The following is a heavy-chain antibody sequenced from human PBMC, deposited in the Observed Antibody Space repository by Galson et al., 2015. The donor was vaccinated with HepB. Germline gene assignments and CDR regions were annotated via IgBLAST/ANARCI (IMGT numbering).Heavy chain of an antibody. J-gene: IGHJ4*02. D-gene: IGHD3-9*01. CDR3: TTLGLRYFDWLLYEGGY. CDR2: IKSKTDGGTT. Sequence: SLRLSCAASGFTFSNAWMSWVRQAPGRGLEWVGRIKSKTDGGTTDYAAPVKGRFTISRDDSKNTLYLQMNSLKTEDTAVYYCTTLGLRYFDWLLYEGGYWGQGTLVTVS. V-gene: IGHV3-15*01. CDR1: GFTFSNAW.